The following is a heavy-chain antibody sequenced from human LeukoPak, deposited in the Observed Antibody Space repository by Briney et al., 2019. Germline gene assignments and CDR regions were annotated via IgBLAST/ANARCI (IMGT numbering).Heavy chain of an antibody. J-gene: IGHJ4*02. CDR2: ISYEGSNK. V-gene: IGHV3-30-3*01. D-gene: IGHD1-26*01. Sequence: GGSLRLSCAASGFTFSSYAMHRVRQAPGKGLEWVAVISYEGSNKYYADSVKGRFTISRDNSKNTLYLQMNSLRAEDTAVYYCARVSGPSFFDYWGQGTLVTVSS. CDR3: ARVSGPSFFDY. CDR1: GFTFSSYA.